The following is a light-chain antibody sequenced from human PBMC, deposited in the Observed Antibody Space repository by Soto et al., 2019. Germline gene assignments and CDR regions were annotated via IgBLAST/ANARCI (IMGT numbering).Light chain of an antibody. CDR2: AAS. CDR3: QQSYSSGLT. CDR1: QGINNY. J-gene: IGKJ4*01. V-gene: IGKV1-39*01. Sequence: DVQLAQSPSSLSASVGDRVTITCRARQGINNYLNWYQQKPGRAPKLLVYAASTLEDGVPSRFSGSGSGTDFTLTISPLHPEDFAVYYCQQSYSSGLTFGGGTRVEI.